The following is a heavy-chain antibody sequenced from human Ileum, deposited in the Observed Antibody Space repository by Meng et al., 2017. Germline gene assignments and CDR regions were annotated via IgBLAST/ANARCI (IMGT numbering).Heavy chain of an antibody. CDR3: ARGGGSYYHFDY. D-gene: IGHD1-26*01. V-gene: IGHV6-1*01. J-gene: IGHJ4*02. Sequence: QVQLLQSGPGLGKSSQTLSLTCAISGDSVSSNSAAWNWIRQSPSRGLEWLGRTYYRSKWFNEYAVSVKSRITINPDTSENQFSLQLNSVTPEDAAVYYCARGGGSYYHFDYWGQGTLVTVSS. CDR1: GDSVSSNSAA. CDR2: TYYRSKWFN.